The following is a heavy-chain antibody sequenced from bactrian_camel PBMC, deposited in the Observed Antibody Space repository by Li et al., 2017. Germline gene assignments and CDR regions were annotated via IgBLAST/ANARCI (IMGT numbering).Heavy chain of an antibody. CDR1: GFTFTELS. D-gene: IGHD3*01. V-gene: IGHV3S40*01. Sequence: VQLVESGGGLVQPGGSLRLSCAASGFTFTELSMSWIRQVPGKGLEWISSINSGGRSTYYADSVKGRFTISQEKGKNTVTLQMNNLKPEDTGKYYCAADLHRYSGAWCSLEERGYQYGEWGQGTQVTVS. J-gene: IGHJ4*01. CDR2: INSGGRST. CDR3: AADLHRYSGAWCSLEERGYQYGE.